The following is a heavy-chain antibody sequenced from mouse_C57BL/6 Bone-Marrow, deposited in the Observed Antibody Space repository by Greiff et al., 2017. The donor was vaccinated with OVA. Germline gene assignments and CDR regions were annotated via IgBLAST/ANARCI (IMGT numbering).Heavy chain of an antibody. CDR1: GYTFTDYE. J-gene: IGHJ2*01. CDR3: TPIYYYGSSYYFDY. D-gene: IGHD1-1*01. V-gene: IGHV1-15*01. Sequence: QVQLQQSGAELVRPGASVTLSCKASGYTFTDYEMHWVKQTPVHGLEWIGAIDPETGGTAYHQKFKGQAILTADKSSSTAYMELRSLTSEDSAVYYCTPIYYYGSSYYFDYWGQGTTLTVSS. CDR2: IDPETGGT.